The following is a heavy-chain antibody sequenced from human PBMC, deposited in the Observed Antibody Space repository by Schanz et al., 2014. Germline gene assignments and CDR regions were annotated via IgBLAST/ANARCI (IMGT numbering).Heavy chain of an antibody. V-gene: IGHV3-7*04. CDR1: GFTISSYS. J-gene: IGHJ6*02. CDR2: IKQHGNEK. Sequence: EVQLVESGGGLVQPGGSLRLSCAASGFTISSYSMSWVRQAPGKGLEWVANIKQHGNEKYYVDSVKGRFTISRDNAKISLYLQMNSLRVEDTAVYYCARDTSYGMDVWGQGTTVTVSS. CDR3: ARDTSYGMDV.